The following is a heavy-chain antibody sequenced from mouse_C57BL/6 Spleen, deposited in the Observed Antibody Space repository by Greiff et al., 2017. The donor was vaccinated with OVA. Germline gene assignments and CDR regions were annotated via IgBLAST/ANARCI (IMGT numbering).Heavy chain of an antibody. CDR3: ARRELGNYGFAY. J-gene: IGHJ3*01. D-gene: IGHD2-1*01. Sequence: QVQLKQPGAELVMPGASVKLSCKASGYTFTSYWMHWVKQRPGQGLEWIGEIDPSDSYTNYNQKFKGKSTLTVDKSSSTAYMQLSSLTSEDSAVYYCARRELGNYGFAYWGQGTLVTVSA. V-gene: IGHV1-69*01. CDR1: GYTFTSYW. CDR2: IDPSDSYT.